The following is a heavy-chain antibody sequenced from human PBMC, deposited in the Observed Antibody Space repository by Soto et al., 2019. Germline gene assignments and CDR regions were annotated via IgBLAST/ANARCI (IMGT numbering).Heavy chain of an antibody. CDR3: AKEDSGRPAY. D-gene: IGHD1-26*01. J-gene: IGHJ4*02. CDR2: ISYDGSNK. Sequence: PGGSLRLSCAASGFTFSSYGMHWVRQAPGKGLEWVAVISYDGSNKYYADSVKGRFTISRDNSKNTLYLQMNSLRAEDTAVYYCAKEDSGRPAYWGQGTLVTVSS. V-gene: IGHV3-30*18. CDR1: GFTFSSYG.